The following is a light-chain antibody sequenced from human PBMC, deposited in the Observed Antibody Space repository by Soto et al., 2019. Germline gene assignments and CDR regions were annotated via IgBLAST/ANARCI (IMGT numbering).Light chain of an antibody. V-gene: IGKV3-11*01. CDR3: HQRQSWPRT. CDR1: QYINTR. CDR2: QTS. J-gene: IGKJ1*01. Sequence: EIVLTQSPATLSSFPGDRVTHSCRASQYINTRLAWYQHRPGQAPRLLIYQTSLWAAGIPARFSASGSGTDFTLTISDVQPEDFALYYCHQRQSWPRTFGQGTKVDI.